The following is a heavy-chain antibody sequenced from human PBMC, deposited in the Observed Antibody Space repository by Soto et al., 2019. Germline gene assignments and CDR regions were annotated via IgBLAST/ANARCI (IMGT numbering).Heavy chain of an antibody. Sequence: GGSRRLSCAASGLTFSSYEMNWVRQAPGKGLEWVSYISSTGTTTYYADSVKGRFTVSRDDAKNSLYLQMNSLKVEDTAVYYCASAYRSSWSFDYWGQGTLVTVSS. CDR1: GLTFSSYE. J-gene: IGHJ4*02. D-gene: IGHD6-13*01. V-gene: IGHV3-48*03. CDR2: ISSTGTTT. CDR3: ASAYRSSWSFDY.